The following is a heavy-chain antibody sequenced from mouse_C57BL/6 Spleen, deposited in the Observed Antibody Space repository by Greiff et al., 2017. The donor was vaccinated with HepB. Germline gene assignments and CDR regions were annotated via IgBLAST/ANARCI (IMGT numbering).Heavy chain of an antibody. Sequence: QVQLQQPGAELVRPGTSVKLSCKASGYTFTSYWMHWVKQRPGQGLEWIGVIDPSDSYTNYNQKFKGKATLTVDTSSSTAYMQLSSLTSEDSAVYYCASYYGSSPYYFDYWGQGTTLTVSS. CDR3: ASYYGSSPYYFDY. CDR2: IDPSDSYT. V-gene: IGHV1-59*01. J-gene: IGHJ2*01. D-gene: IGHD1-1*01. CDR1: GYTFTSYW.